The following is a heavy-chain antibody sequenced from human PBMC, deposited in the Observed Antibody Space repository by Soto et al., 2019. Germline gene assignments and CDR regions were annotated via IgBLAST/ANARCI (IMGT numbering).Heavy chain of an antibody. Sequence: SVKVSCKASGYTFTSYYMRWVRQAPGQGLEWMGGIIPIFGTANYAQKFQGRVTITADESTSTAYMELSSLRSEDTAVYYCARDDPGYSSGWYESNYYYGMDVWGQGTTVTVSS. D-gene: IGHD6-19*01. CDR2: IIPIFGTA. V-gene: IGHV1-69*13. J-gene: IGHJ6*02. CDR3: ARDDPGYSSGWYESNYYYGMDV. CDR1: GYTFTSYY.